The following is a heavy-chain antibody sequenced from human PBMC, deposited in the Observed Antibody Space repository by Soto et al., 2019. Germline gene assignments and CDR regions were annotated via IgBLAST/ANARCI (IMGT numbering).Heavy chain of an antibody. CDR3: AKELCSSTSCYILYYYGMDV. CDR2: ISGGGGST. CDR1: GFTFSSYA. V-gene: IGHV3-23*01. J-gene: IGHJ6*02. Sequence: EVQLLESGGGLVQPGGSLRLSCAASGFTFSSYAMSWVRQAPGKGLEWVSAISGGGGSTYYADSVKGRFTISRDNSKNTLYLQMNSLRAEDTAVYYCAKELCSSTSCYILYYYGMDVWGQGTTVTVSS. D-gene: IGHD2-2*02.